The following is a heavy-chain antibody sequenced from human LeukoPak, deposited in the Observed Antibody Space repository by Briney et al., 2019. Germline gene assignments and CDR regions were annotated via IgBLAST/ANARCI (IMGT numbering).Heavy chain of an antibody. D-gene: IGHD2-2*01. CDR2: IIPSDGFT. Sequence: ASVKVSCKASGYTFSSYYVHWVRQAPGQGLEWMGMIIPSDGFTSYAQKFQGRVTMTRDMSTSTVYMELSSLRSDDTAVYYCARGGPVQMLIYFYFYMDVWGKGTTVTISS. CDR3: ARGGPVQMLIYFYFYMDV. J-gene: IGHJ6*03. CDR1: GYTFSSYY. V-gene: IGHV1-46*01.